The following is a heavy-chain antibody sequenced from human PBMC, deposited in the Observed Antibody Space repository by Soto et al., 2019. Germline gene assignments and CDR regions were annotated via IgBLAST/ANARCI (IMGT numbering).Heavy chain of an antibody. CDR1: GGSISSYY. V-gene: IGHV4-59*08. J-gene: IGHJ4*02. CDR3: GRLEGLATISYYFDY. D-gene: IGHD3-9*01. Sequence: PSETLSLTCTVSGGSISSYYWSWSRLPPGKGLEWIGSVYYSGSTYYNPSLESRVTISVDKSKNQFSLKLMSLSAADTAVYYCGRLEGLATISYYFDYWGQGALVTVSS. CDR2: VYYSGST.